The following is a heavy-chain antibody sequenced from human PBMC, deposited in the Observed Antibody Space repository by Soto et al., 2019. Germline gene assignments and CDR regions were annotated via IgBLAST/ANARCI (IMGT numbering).Heavy chain of an antibody. D-gene: IGHD3-3*01. CDR3: ARDARPYYDFWSGYRPYYYYGMDV. CDR1: GGSISSSSYY. V-gene: IGHV4-39*02. J-gene: IGHJ6*02. Sequence: PSETLSLTCTVSGGSISSSSYYWGWIRQPPGKGLEWIGSIYYSGSTYYNPSLKSRVTISVDTSKNQFSLKLGSVTAADTAVYYCARDARPYYDFWSGYRPYYYYGMDVWGQGTTVTVTS. CDR2: IYYSGST.